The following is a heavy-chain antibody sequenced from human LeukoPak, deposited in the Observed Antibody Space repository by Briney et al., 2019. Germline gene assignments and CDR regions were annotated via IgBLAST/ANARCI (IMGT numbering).Heavy chain of an antibody. Sequence: SETLSLTCAVYGGSFRVYYWSWIRQSPGKGLEWIGEINHTRGTAYNPALKSRVTISLDTSKNQFFLNLRSVTAADTAIYYCASHDNVDHLRHWGQGTLVTVSS. CDR1: GGSFRVYY. V-gene: IGHV4-34*01. CDR2: INHTRGT. J-gene: IGHJ4*02. CDR3: ASHDNVDHLRH. D-gene: IGHD1-1*01.